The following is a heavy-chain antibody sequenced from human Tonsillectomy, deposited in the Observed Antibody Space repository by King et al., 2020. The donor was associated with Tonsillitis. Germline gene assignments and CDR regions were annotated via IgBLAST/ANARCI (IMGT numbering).Heavy chain of an antibody. CDR3: SRAGSVWTLGGRVSFDI. D-gene: IGHD2-8*02. Sequence: VQLVESGGGLIQPGGSLRLSCAASGFTVSSNYMSWVRQAPGKGLEWVSVIYSGGTTYYADSVKGRYTIYRDNSKNTLYHQMNSLRAEDTAVYYCSRAGSVWTLGGRVSFDIWGQGTMVTVSS. V-gene: IGHV3-53*01. CDR1: GFTVSSNY. J-gene: IGHJ3*02. CDR2: IYSGGTT.